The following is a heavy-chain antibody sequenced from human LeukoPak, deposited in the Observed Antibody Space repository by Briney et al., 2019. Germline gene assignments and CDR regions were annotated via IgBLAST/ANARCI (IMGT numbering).Heavy chain of an antibody. J-gene: IGHJ4*02. Sequence: PGGSLRLSCAASGFTFRNYTMNWVRQTPERGLEWVSSITTSGRYIYYADSVKGRFIISRDNAKNSLYLQMNSLRAEDTAVYYCAKNGYSSGWWDYWGQGTLVTVSS. CDR2: ITTSGRYI. D-gene: IGHD6-19*01. CDR1: GFTFRNYT. CDR3: AKNGYSSGWWDY. V-gene: IGHV3-21*04.